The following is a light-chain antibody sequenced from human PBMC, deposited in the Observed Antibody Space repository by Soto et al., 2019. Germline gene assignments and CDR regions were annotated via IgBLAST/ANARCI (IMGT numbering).Light chain of an antibody. CDR2: GAS. CDR3: QQHYSTPLT. Sequence: EIVMTQSPATLSVSPGERATLSCRASQSVSSNLAWYQQKPGQAPRLLIYGASTRATGIPARFSGSGSGTDFTLTISSLEPEDFAVYYCQQHYSTPLTFGQGTRLEI. J-gene: IGKJ5*01. CDR1: QSVSSN. V-gene: IGKV3D-15*01.